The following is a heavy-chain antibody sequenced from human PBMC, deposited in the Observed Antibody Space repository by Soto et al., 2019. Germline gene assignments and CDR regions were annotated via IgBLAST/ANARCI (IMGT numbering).Heavy chain of an antibody. CDR2: IYHSGST. V-gene: IGHV4-30-2*01. J-gene: IGHJ4*02. Sequence: QLQLQESGSGLVKPSQTLSLTCAVSGGSISSGGYSWSWIRQPPGKGLEWIGYIYHSGSTYYNPSPKSRVTMSVDRSKNQFSLKLSSVTAADTAVYYCARGPVGICGGDCYTFDYWGQGTLVTVSS. CDR1: GGSISSGGYS. D-gene: IGHD2-21*02. CDR3: ARGPVGICGGDCYTFDY.